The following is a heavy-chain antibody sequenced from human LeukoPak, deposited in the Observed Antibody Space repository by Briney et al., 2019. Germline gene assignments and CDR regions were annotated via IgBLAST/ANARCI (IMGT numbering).Heavy chain of an antibody. D-gene: IGHD4-11*01. V-gene: IGHV3-23*01. CDR1: RFTFSNYA. CDR3: AKARNSDYRFGFDI. J-gene: IGHJ3*02. CDR2: ISGSGGST. Sequence: GGSLRLSCAVARFTFSNYAMSWVRQAPGKGLEWVSGISGSGGSTYYADSVKGRFTFFGGNSRNTLYLQMSSLRAEDTAVYYCAKARNSDYRFGFDIWGQGTMVTVSS.